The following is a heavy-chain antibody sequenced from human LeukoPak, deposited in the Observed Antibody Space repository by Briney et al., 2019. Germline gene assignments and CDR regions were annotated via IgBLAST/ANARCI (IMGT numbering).Heavy chain of an antibody. J-gene: IGHJ4*02. V-gene: IGHV3-23*01. CDR3: AKDPPYYYDSSGYYYPDY. D-gene: IGHD3-22*01. CDR1: GFTFSSYA. Sequence: PGGSLRLSCAASGFTFSSYAMSWVRQAPGKGLEWVSAISGSGGSTYYADSVKGRFTISRDNSKNTLYLQMNSLRAEDTAVYYCAKDPPYYYDSSGYYYPDYWGQGTLVTVSS. CDR2: ISGSGGST.